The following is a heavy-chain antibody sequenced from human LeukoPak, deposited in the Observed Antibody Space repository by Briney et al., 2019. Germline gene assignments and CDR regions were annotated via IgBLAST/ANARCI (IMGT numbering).Heavy chain of an antibody. CDR2: INPNSGGT. Sequence: ASVKVSCKASGYTFTGYYMHWVRQAPGQGLEWMGRINPNSGGTNYAQKFQGRVTMTRGTSISTAYMELSRLRSDDTAVYYCAREGPRGLVPDDYWGQGTLVTVSS. V-gene: IGHV1-2*06. CDR3: AREGPRGLVPDDY. CDR1: GYTFTGYY. D-gene: IGHD3/OR15-3a*01. J-gene: IGHJ4*02.